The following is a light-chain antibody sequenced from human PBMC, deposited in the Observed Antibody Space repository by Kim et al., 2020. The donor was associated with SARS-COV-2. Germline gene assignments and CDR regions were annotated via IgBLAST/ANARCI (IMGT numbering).Light chain of an antibody. CDR2: EVS. J-gene: IGLJ3*02. V-gene: IGLV2-8*01. CDR1: SSNVSGFTF. Sequence: QCVTITCTGTSSNVSGFTFISCYQHNPAKDPKHMIYEVSTRRSEVPDRFSGSKSGNTASLTVSGLQTEDEADYDCSSYAGSNNWVFGGGTQRTV. CDR3: SSYAGSNNWV.